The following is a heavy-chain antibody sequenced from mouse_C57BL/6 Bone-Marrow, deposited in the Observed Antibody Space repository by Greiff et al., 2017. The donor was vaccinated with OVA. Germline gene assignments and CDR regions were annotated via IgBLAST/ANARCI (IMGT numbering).Heavy chain of an antibody. D-gene: IGHD1-1*01. CDR3: TEDGSSFYAMDY. Sequence: EVQGVESGGGLVQPGGSMKLSCVASGFTFSNYWMNWVRQSPEKGLEWVAQIRLKSDNYATHYAESVKGRFTISRDDSKSSVYLQMNNLRAEDTGIYYCTEDGSSFYAMDYWGQGTSVTVSS. J-gene: IGHJ4*01. V-gene: IGHV6-3*01. CDR2: IRLKSDNYAT. CDR1: GFTFSNYW.